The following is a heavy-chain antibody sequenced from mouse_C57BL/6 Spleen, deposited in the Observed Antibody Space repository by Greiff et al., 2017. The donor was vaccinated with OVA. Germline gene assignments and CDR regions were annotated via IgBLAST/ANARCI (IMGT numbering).Heavy chain of an antibody. CDR2: FHPYNDDT. CDR3: ARGYYYGSSLHFDY. D-gene: IGHD1-1*01. V-gene: IGHV1-47*01. J-gene: IGHJ2*01. CDR1: GYTFTTYP. Sequence: QVQLKESGAELVKPGASVKMSCKASGYTFTTYPIEWLKQNHGKSLEWIGNFHPYNDDTKYNEKFKGKATLTVEKSSSTVYLELSRLTSDDSAVYYCARGYYYGSSLHFDYWGQGTTLTVSS.